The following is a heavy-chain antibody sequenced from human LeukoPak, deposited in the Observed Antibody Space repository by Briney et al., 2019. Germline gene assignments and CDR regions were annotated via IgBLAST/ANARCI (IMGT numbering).Heavy chain of an antibody. Sequence: GESLKISCETSGYKMSLYWNAWVRQMPGKGLEWLSIFYLSDSKTRYSPSFQGLVTVPANHPTTTASLHWTSLEASDTAIYYCVTVNVDYTWGGQSSYFDYWGQGTVVTVTS. CDR2: FYLSDSKT. V-gene: IGHV5-51*04. J-gene: IGHJ4*02. CDR1: GYKMSLYW. D-gene: IGHD3-16*01. CDR3: VTVNVDYTWGGQSSYFDY.